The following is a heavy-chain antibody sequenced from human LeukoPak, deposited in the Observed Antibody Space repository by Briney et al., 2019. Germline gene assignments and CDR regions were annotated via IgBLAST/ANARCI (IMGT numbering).Heavy chain of an antibody. Sequence: SETLSLTCTVSGGSISSYYWNWIRQPPGKGLEWIGYMYYSGSTNYNPSLKSRVTISVDTSKNQFSLKLSSVSAADTAVYYCARASGYCSSTSCYILDYWGQGTLVTVSS. V-gene: IGHV4-59*08. J-gene: IGHJ4*02. CDR1: GGSISSYY. CDR3: ARASGYCSSTSCYILDY. CDR2: MYYSGST. D-gene: IGHD2-2*02.